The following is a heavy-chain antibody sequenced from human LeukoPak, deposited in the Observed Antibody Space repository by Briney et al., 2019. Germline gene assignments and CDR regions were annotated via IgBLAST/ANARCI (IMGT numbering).Heavy chain of an antibody. D-gene: IGHD1-1*01. CDR3: TTDFTTGAFDY. J-gene: IGHJ4*02. CDR2: IKRKTDGGTT. V-gene: IGHV3-15*01. Sequence: GGSLRLSCAASGFTFSNAWMSWVRQAPGKGLEWVGRIKRKTDGGTTDYAAPVKGRFTISRDDSKDTLYLQMNSLKAEDTAVYYCTTDFTTGAFDYWGQGTLVTVSS. CDR1: GFTFSNAW.